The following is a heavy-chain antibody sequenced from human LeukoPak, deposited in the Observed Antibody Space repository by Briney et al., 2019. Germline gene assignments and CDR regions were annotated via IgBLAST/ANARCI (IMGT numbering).Heavy chain of an antibody. J-gene: IGHJ3*02. D-gene: IGHD3-3*01. CDR3: ARERGLGQGRITIFGVATDAFDT. CDR1: GGSFSGYY. V-gene: IGHV4-34*01. CDR2: INHSGST. Sequence: SETLSLTCAVYGGSFSGYYCSWIRQPPGKWLEWIGAINHSGSTNYNPSLKSRVAISVDTPKNESSLKLSSVTAAYTAVYYCARERGLGQGRITIFGVATDAFDTWGQGTMVTVSS.